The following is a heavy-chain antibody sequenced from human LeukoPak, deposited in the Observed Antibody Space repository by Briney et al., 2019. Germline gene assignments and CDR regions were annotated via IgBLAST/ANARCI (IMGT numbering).Heavy chain of an antibody. Sequence: GGSLRLSCAASGFTFRSYSLNWVRQAPGKGLEWVANINKDGSVSNYVESLKGRFTVSRDNAGNSLFLQMNSPRVEDTAVYYCARDQAGFCTHGSCYGSDYWGLGALVTVSS. CDR1: GFTFRSYS. V-gene: IGHV3-7*01. D-gene: IGHD2-8*01. CDR2: INKDGSVS. CDR3: ARDQAGFCTHGSCYGSDY. J-gene: IGHJ4*02.